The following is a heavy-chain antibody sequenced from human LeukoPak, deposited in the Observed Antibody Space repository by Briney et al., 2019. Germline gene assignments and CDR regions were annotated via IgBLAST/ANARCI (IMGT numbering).Heavy chain of an antibody. J-gene: IGHJ3*02. V-gene: IGHV4-59*01. CDR3: ARDPRWELLKGGAFDI. CDR1: GGSISSYY. Sequence: PSETLSLTCTVSGGSISSYYSSWIRQPPGKGLEWIGYIYYSGSTNYNPSLKSRVTISVDTSKNQFSLKLSSVTAADTAVYYCARDPRWELLKGGAFDIWGQGTMVTVSS. D-gene: IGHD2-15*01. CDR2: IYYSGST.